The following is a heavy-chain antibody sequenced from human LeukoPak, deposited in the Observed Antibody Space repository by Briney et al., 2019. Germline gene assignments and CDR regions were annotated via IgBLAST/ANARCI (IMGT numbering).Heavy chain of an antibody. J-gene: IGHJ4*02. CDR2: ISCYNGDT. D-gene: IGHD6-19*01. CDR3: ARDPSNTSGSYVYFDY. Sequence: GASVKVSCKASGYTFNRYGISWVRQAPGQGPEWMGWISCYNGDTKYAQKFQGGVTMTTDTSTSTAHMELRSLRSDDTAVYYCARDPSNTSGSYVYFDYWGQGALVTVSS. CDR1: GYTFNRYG. V-gene: IGHV1-18*01.